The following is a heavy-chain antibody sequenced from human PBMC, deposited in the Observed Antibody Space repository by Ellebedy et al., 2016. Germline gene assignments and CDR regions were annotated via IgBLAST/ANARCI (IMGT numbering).Heavy chain of an antibody. Sequence: SVKVSCXASGGTFSSYAISWVRQAPGQGLEWMGGIIPIFGTANYAQKFQGRVTITADESTSTAYMELSSLRSEDTAVYYCARTVTTYDGGYNWFDPWGQGTLVTVSS. J-gene: IGHJ5*02. V-gene: IGHV1-69*13. CDR3: ARTVTTYDGGYNWFDP. D-gene: IGHD4-17*01. CDR2: IIPIFGTA. CDR1: GGTFSSYA.